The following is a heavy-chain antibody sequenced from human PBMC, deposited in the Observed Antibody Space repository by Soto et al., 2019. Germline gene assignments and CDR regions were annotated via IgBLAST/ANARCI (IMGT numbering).Heavy chain of an antibody. CDR1: GYSFTSYW. D-gene: IGHD3-3*01. CDR3: ARLHYYDFAIAATEPDY. J-gene: IGHJ4*02. V-gene: IGHV5-51*01. CDR2: IYPGDSDT. Sequence: EVQLVQSGAEVKKPGESLKISCKGSGYSFTSYWIGWVRQMPGKGLEWMGIIYPGDSDTRYSPSFQGQVTISADKSISTAYLQWSSLKASDTAMYYCARLHYYDFAIAATEPDYWGQGTLVTVSS.